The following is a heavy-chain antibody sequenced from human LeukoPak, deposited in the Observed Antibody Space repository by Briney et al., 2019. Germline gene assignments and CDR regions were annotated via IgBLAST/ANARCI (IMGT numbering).Heavy chain of an antibody. CDR1: GYTFTVYY. CDR2: INPNSGGT. CDR3: ARAGGYSSSSPPPFDY. D-gene: IGHD6-13*01. V-gene: IGHV1-2*06. Sequence: ASVKVSCTASGYTFTVYYMHWVRQAPGQGLEWMGRINPNSGGTNYAQKFQGRVTMTRDTSISTAYMELSRLRSDDTAVYYCARAGGYSSSSPPPFDYWGQGTLVTVSS. J-gene: IGHJ4*02.